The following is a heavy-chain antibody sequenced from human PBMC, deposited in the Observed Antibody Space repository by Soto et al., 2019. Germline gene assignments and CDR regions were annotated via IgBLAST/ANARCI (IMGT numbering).Heavy chain of an antibody. CDR2: INYSGSA. CDR3: ARGRSGWRHNWFDP. CDR1: GDSISDSNYH. V-gene: IGHV4-39*07. J-gene: IGHJ5*02. D-gene: IGHD6-19*01. Sequence: SETLSLTCTVSGDSISDSNYHRGWIRQPPGRGLEWIGNINYSGSAYYNPSLKSRVTMSVDTSKNQFSLMLSSVTAADTAVYYRARGRSGWRHNWFDPWGQGTLVTVSS.